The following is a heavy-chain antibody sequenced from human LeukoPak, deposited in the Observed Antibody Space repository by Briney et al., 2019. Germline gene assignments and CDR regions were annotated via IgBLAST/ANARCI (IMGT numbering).Heavy chain of an antibody. J-gene: IGHJ4*02. Sequence: SETLSLTCTVSGGSISSSSYYWGWIRQPPGKGLEWLGSVYYSGSTYDNPSLKSRVTISVDRSRNQLSLNLSSVTAADTAVYYCARAKGSDYVWGSFSEYFDYWGQGTLVTVSS. CDR1: GGSISSSSYY. V-gene: IGHV4-39*07. CDR2: VYYSGST. D-gene: IGHD3-16*01. CDR3: ARAKGSDYVWGSFSEYFDY.